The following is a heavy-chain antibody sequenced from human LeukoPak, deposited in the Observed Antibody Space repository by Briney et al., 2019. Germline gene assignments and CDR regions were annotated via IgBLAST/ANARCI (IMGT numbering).Heavy chain of an antibody. V-gene: IGHV3-21*01. J-gene: IGHJ4*02. CDR1: GFTFSSYS. CDR2: ISTSSTYI. D-gene: IGHD1-20*01. CDR3: ARDPPFIIGTTFFDY. Sequence: GGSLRLSCAASGFTFSSYSMNWVRQAPGKGLEWVSSISTSSTYIYYADSVKGRFTIPRDNAKNSLYLQMNSLRAEDTAVYYCARDPPFIIGTTFFDYWGQGTLVTVSS.